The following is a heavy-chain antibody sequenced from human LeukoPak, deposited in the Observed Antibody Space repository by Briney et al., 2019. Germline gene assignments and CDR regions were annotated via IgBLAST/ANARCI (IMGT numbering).Heavy chain of an antibody. CDR2: ISSSSSTI. CDR3: AREVLGIYYYDFWSGYYRYFDY. Sequence: SGGSLRLSCAASGFTFSSYSMNWVRQAPGKGLEWVSSISSSSSTIYYADSVKGRFTISRDNAKNSLYLQMNSLRAEDTAVYYCAREVLGIYYYDFWSGYYRYFDYWGQGTLVTVSS. V-gene: IGHV3-48*01. D-gene: IGHD3-3*01. J-gene: IGHJ4*02. CDR1: GFTFSSYS.